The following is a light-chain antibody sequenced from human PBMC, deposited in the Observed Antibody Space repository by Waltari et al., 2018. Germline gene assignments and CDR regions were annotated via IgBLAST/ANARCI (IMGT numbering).Light chain of an antibody. CDR3: QQYYTAPAT. CDR2: WAS. V-gene: IGKV4-1*01. J-gene: IGKJ3*01. CDR1: QSILVRSTNKNY. Sequence: DIVMTLSPDSLAVSLGEGATINCRSSQSILVRSTNKNYLSWYQQKPGQPPKLRIYWASIRESGVPDRFSGSGSGSDFTLTISSLQAENVAVYYCQQYYTAPATFGPGTKVDVK.